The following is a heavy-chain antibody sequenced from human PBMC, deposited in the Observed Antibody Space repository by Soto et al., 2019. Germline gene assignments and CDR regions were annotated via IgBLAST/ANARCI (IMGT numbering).Heavy chain of an antibody. CDR3: VTGNQNFFDY. Sequence: QVLLVETGGGVIQTGRSLRLSCAASGFTLRTFGMHWVRQAPGKGPEWLSVIWNDGSKKFYADSVRGRFTISRDNSNNTLYLQMDSLRPEDTAVYYCVTGNQNFFDYWGHGTLLIVFS. CDR2: IWNDGSKK. J-gene: IGHJ4*01. CDR1: GFTLRTFG. D-gene: IGHD1-1*01. V-gene: IGHV3-33*01.